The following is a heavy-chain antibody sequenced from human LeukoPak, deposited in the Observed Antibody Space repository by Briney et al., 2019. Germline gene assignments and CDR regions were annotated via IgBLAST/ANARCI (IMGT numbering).Heavy chain of an antibody. Sequence: SQTLSLTCTVSGGSISSGGYYWSRIRQHPGKGLEWIGYIYYSGSTYYNPSLKSRVTISVDTSKNQFSLKLSSVTAADTAVYYCARRDGDYEGFDYWGQGTLVTVSS. V-gene: IGHV4-31*03. CDR2: IYYSGST. CDR3: ARRDGDYEGFDY. J-gene: IGHJ4*02. CDR1: GGSISSGGYY. D-gene: IGHD4-17*01.